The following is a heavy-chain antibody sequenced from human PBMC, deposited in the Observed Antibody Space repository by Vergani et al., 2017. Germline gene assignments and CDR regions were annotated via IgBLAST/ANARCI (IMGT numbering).Heavy chain of an antibody. CDR1: GFTLGDYA. Sequence: EVHLVESGGGLVQPGRSLRLSCSGSGFTLGDYAMTWVRQAPGKGLEWVANIKQDGGEKYYVDSVKGRFTISRDNAKNSLFLQMNSLRAEDTAVYYCARVRGYGGNSGYFDYWGQGTLVTVSS. D-gene: IGHD4-23*01. V-gene: IGHV3-7*01. J-gene: IGHJ4*02. CDR3: ARVRGYGGNSGYFDY. CDR2: IKQDGGEK.